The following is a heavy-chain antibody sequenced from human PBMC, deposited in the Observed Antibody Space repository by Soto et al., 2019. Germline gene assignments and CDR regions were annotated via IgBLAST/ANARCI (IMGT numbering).Heavy chain of an antibody. V-gene: IGHV1-18*01. Sequence: ASVKVSCKASGYTFTSYGISWVRQAPGQALEWMGWISAYNGNTNYAQKLQGRVTMTTDTSTSTAYMELRSLRSDDTAVYYCARASYSSGWQNPNFDYWGQGTLVTVSS. J-gene: IGHJ4*02. D-gene: IGHD6-19*01. CDR3: ARASYSSGWQNPNFDY. CDR2: ISAYNGNT. CDR1: GYTFTSYG.